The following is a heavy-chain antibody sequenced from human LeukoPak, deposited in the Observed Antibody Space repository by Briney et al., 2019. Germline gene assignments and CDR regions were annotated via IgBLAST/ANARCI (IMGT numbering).Heavy chain of an antibody. D-gene: IGHD3-9*01. CDR2: IYYSGST. J-gene: IGHJ4*02. Sequence: SETLSLTCTVSGGSVSSGSYYWSCIRRPQGKGLEWIGYIYYSGSTNYNPSLKSRVTISVDTSKNQFSLKLSSVTAADTAVYYCARGWDGYDFLIWGQGTLVTVSS. V-gene: IGHV4-61*01. CDR1: GGSVSSGSYY. CDR3: ARGWDGYDFLI.